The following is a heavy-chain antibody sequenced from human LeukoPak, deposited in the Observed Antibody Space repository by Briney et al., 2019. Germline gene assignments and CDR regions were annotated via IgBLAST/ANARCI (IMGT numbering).Heavy chain of an antibody. D-gene: IGHD1-26*01. J-gene: IGHJ4*02. CDR1: GYTFTGYF. CDR3: ARDLSSTSNWEFDY. V-gene: IGHV1-2*06. Sequence: GASVKVSCKAYGYTFTGYFMHWVRQAPGQGLEWMGRINLNSGGTYYAQNFQGRVTMTRDTSISTAYVELSRLTSDDTAVYYCARDLSSTSNWEFDYWGQGTLVTVSS. CDR2: INLNSGGT.